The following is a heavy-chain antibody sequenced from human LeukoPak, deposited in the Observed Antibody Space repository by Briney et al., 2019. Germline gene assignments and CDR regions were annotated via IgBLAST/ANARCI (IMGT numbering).Heavy chain of an antibody. CDR3: ARHGSYGSGIPNWFDP. D-gene: IGHD3-10*01. Sequence: SETLSLTCTVSGGSISSSSYYWGWIRQPPGKGLEWIGSIYYSGSTYYNPSRKSRVTISVDTSKNQFSLKLSSVTAADTAVYYCARHGSYGSGIPNWFDPWGQGTLVTVSS. J-gene: IGHJ5*02. CDR1: GGSISSSSYY. CDR2: IYYSGST. V-gene: IGHV4-39*01.